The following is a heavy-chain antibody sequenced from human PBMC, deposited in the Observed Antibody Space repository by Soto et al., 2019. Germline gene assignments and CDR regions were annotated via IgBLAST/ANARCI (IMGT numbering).Heavy chain of an antibody. V-gene: IGHV3-9*01. CDR3: AKGDSSSFYYGMDV. Sequence: EVQLVESGGGLVQPGRSLRLSCAASGFTFDDYAMHWVRQAPGKGVEWVSGISWNSGSIGYADSVKGRFTISRDNAKNPLSLQMNSLRAEGKALYYCAKGDSSSFYYGMDVWGQGNTVTVSS. D-gene: IGHD6-13*01. CDR1: GFTFDDYA. J-gene: IGHJ6*02. CDR2: ISWNSGSI.